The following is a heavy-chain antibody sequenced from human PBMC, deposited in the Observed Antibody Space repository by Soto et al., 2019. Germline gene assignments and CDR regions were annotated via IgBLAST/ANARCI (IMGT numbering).Heavy chain of an antibody. CDR3: ARVMGIAVAGTWFDP. CDR2: IYHSGST. CDR1: GYSISSGYY. D-gene: IGHD6-19*01. V-gene: IGHV4-38-2*01. J-gene: IGHJ5*02. Sequence: SETLSLTCAVSGYSISSGYYWGWIRQPPGKGLEWIGSIYHSGSTYYNPSLKSRVTISVDTSKNQFSLKLSSVTAADTAVYYCARVMGIAVAGTWFDPWGQGTLLTVSS.